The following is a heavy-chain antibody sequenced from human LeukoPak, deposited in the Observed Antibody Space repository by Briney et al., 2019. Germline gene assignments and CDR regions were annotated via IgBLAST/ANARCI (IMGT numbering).Heavy chain of an antibody. V-gene: IGHV6-1*01. CDR3: ASRSRAVAPFVFDI. J-gene: IGHJ3*02. CDR1: GDSVSSNSAA. D-gene: IGHD6-19*01. CDR2: TYYRSKRYN. Sequence: SQTLSLTCAISGDSVSSNSAAWNWIRQSPSRGLEWLGRTYYRSKRYNDYAVSVKSRITINPDTSKNQFSLHLNSVTPEDTGVYFCASRSRAVAPFVFDIWGQGTMVTVSS.